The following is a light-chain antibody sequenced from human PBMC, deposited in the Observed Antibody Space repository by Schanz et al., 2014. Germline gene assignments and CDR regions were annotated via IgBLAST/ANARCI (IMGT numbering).Light chain of an antibody. CDR1: SSDVGGYNF. J-gene: IGLJ3*02. CDR2: EVS. V-gene: IGLV2-8*01. Sequence: QSALTQPPSASGSPGQSVTISCTGTSSDVGGYNFVSWYQQHPGKAPKLMIYEVSNRPSGVPDRFSGSKSGNTASLTISGLQAEDEADYYCCSYAGSYTFWVFGGGTKLTVL. CDR3: CSYAGSYTFWV.